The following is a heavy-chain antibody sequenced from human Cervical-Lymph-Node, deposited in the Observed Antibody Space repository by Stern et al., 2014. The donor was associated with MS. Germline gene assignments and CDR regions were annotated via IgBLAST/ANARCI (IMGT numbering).Heavy chain of an antibody. CDR2: IGDSSTPI. V-gene: IGHV3-48*01. D-gene: IGHD3-10*01. CDR3: ASLYYFSSGSFRY. Sequence: EVQLVESGGGLVQPGGSLRLSCAASGFMFSSYGMNWVRQAPGKGLEWGSYIGDSSTPIYYADSVKGRFTISRDNAKSSLYLQMNSLRAEDTAVYFCASLYYFSSGSFRYWGQGTLVTVSS. J-gene: IGHJ4*02. CDR1: GFMFSSYG.